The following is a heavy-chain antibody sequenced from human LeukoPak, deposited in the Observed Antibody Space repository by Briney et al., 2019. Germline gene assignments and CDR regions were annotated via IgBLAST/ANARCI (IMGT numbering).Heavy chain of an antibody. CDR3: AKARGTSVGIVNLDY. D-gene: IGHD2-21*01. J-gene: IGHJ4*02. V-gene: IGHV3-23*01. CDR2: IGGGGVAT. CDR1: GFTFNNYA. Sequence: SGGSLRLSCAASGFTFNNYAMSWVRQAPGEGLQWVSAIGGGGVATYYADSVKGRFTISRDNSKNTLYLQMNSLRAEDTAVYYCAKARGTSVGIVNLDYWGQGTLVTVSS.